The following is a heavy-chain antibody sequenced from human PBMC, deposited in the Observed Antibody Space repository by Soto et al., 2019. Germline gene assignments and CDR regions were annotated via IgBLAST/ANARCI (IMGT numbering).Heavy chain of an antibody. Sequence: QVQLVESGGGVVQPGRSLRLSCAASGFTFSRYGMHWVRQAPGEGLEWVALISYDGSNKYYADSVKGRFTISRDYSKNTLYLQMNSLGAEDTAVYYCAKGPAILLVPAAMNYYYGMDVWGQGTTVTVSS. J-gene: IGHJ6*02. D-gene: IGHD2-2*01. CDR2: ISYDGSNK. CDR3: AKGPAILLVPAAMNYYYGMDV. V-gene: IGHV3-30*18. CDR1: GFTFSRYG.